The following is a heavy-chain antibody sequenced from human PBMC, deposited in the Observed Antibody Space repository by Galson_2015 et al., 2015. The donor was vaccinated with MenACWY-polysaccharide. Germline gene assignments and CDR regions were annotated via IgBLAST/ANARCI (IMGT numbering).Heavy chain of an antibody. V-gene: IGHV4-39*07. Sequence: ETLSLTCSVSGGSISRTSHYWGWIRQSPGKGLEWIASIYDTGRTFYNPSFEGRVTISIDTSKNHFSLNLTSVTAADTAMYFCARDGHYYGSGSYGWFDPWGQGTLVVVSS. CDR2: IYDTGRT. J-gene: IGHJ5*02. D-gene: IGHD3-10*01. CDR1: GGSISRTSHY. CDR3: ARDGHYYGSGSYGWFDP.